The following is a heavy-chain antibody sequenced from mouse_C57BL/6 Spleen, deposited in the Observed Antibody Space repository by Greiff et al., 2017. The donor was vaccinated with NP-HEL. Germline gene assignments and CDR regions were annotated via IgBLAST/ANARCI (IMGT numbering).Heavy chain of an antibody. V-gene: IGHV14-4*01. D-gene: IGHD1-1*01. CDR2: IDPENGDT. CDR1: GFNIKDDY. Sequence: VQLQQSGAELVRPGASVKLSCTASGFNIKDDYMHWVKQRPEQGLEWIGWIDPENGDTEYASKFQGKATITADTSSNTAYLQLSSLTSEDTAVYYCTTGGITTVVAPGWGQGTTLTVSS. CDR3: TTGGITTVVAPG. J-gene: IGHJ2*01.